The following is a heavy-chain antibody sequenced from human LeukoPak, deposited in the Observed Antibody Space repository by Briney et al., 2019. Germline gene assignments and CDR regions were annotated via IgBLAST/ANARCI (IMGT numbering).Heavy chain of an antibody. Sequence: GGSLRLSCVGSGFTFSDYDMNWVRQAPGKGLVWVSRINSDGSSTSYADSVKGRFTISRDNAKNTLYLQMNSLRAEDTAVYYCASLSGYSYGVDYWGQGTLVTVSS. CDR1: GFTFSDYD. D-gene: IGHD5-18*01. CDR2: INSDGSST. CDR3: ASLSGYSYGVDY. J-gene: IGHJ4*02. V-gene: IGHV3-74*01.